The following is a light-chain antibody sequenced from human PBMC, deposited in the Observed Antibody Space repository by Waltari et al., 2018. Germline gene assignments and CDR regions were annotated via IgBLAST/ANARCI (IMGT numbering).Light chain of an antibody. J-gene: IGLJ2*01. CDR2: VNNDGSH. CDR1: SGHSSYS. CDR3: QTWGTGIT. V-gene: IGLV4-69*01. Sequence: QVVLTQSPSASASLGASVKLTCTLSSGHSSYSIAWHQQHPEKGPRYLMKVNNDGSHTKGDGIPDRFSGSNSGAEPYLTISSLQSEDEADYYCQTWGTGITFGGGTKLTVL.